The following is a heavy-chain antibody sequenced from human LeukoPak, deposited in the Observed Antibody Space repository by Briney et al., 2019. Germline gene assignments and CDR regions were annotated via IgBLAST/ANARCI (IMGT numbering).Heavy chain of an antibody. D-gene: IGHD6-13*01. J-gene: IGHJ4*02. CDR3: ARPAAAFYYDPYFDY. CDR1: GYSFTSYW. Sequence: GESLKISCKGSGYSFTSYWIGWVRQMPGKGLEWMGIIYPGDSDTRYSPSFQGQVTISADKSISTAYLQWSSLKVSDTAMYYCARPAAAFYYDPYFDYWGQGTLVTVSS. V-gene: IGHV5-51*01. CDR2: IYPGDSDT.